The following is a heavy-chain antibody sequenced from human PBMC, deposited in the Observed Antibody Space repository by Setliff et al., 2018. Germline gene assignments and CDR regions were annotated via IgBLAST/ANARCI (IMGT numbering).Heavy chain of an antibody. CDR3: ERDLNRWFGEFAFDI. Sequence: ASVKVSCKASGYTFANSIVSWVGQAPGQGLEWMGWISAYNGKTYIKEKFQGRLSMTTDTSTNTGYMELRNLTPDDTAVYFCERDLNRWFGEFAFDIWGQGTMVTVSS. CDR1: GYTFANSI. D-gene: IGHD3-10*01. V-gene: IGHV1-18*04. CDR2: ISAYNGKT. J-gene: IGHJ3*02.